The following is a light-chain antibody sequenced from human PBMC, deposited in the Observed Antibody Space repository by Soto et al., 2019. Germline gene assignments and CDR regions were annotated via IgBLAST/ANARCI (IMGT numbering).Light chain of an antibody. V-gene: IGLV2-14*03. CDR1: SSDFGAYNY. J-gene: IGLJ3*02. CDR3: SSYTTSNTLWV. Sequence: QSVLTQPASVSGSPGQSITISCTGTSSDFGAYNYVSWYQQYPGKAPKLVIYYVNNRPSGVSNRFSGSKSGNTASLTISGLQAEDEADYYCSSYTTSNTLWVFGGGTKLTVL. CDR2: YVN.